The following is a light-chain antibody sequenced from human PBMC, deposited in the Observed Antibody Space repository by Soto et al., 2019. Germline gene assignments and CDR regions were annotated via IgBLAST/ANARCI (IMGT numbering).Light chain of an antibody. V-gene: IGKV3-15*01. Sequence: EIVMTQTPATMSVSPGERATLSCRASQSVSSDLAWYHQKPCQAPRVLIYDASNRATGIQARFSGSGSGTEFTLTIRRLEPEDFAVYYCQQYGSSGTCGQGTKVDIK. CDR2: DAS. CDR3: QQYGSSGT. J-gene: IGKJ1*01. CDR1: QSVSSD.